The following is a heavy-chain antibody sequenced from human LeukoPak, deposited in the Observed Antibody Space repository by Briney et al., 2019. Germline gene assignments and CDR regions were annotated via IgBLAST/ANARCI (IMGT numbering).Heavy chain of an antibody. CDR2: INPNSGGT. D-gene: IGHD4-17*01. CDR3: ARDLYGDYSPGGY. J-gene: IGHJ4*02. V-gene: IGHV1-2*06. CDR1: GYTFTGYY. Sequence: ASVKVSCKASGYTFTGYYMHWVRQAPGQGLEWMGRINPNSGGTNYAQKFQGRVTITRDTSASTAYMELSSLRSEDTAVYYCARDLYGDYSPGGYWGQGTLVTVSS.